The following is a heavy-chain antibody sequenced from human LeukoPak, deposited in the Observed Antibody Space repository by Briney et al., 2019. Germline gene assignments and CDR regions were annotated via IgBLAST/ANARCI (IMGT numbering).Heavy chain of an antibody. CDR1: GFTFSSYA. CDR2: ISYDGSNK. V-gene: IGHV3-30*04. CDR3: AREAPSEYYFDY. Sequence: GGSLRLSCSASGFTFSSYAMHWVRQAPGKGLEWLAVISYDGSNKYYADSVKGRFTISRDNSKNTLYLQMNSPRAEDTAVYYCAREAPSEYYFDYRGQGTLVTVSS. J-gene: IGHJ4*02.